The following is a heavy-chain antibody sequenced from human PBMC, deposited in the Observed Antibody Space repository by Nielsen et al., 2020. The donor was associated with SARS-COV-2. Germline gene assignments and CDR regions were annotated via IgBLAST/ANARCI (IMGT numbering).Heavy chain of an antibody. CDR3: ARLYSSGWWNYYYYYGMDV. D-gene: IGHD6-19*01. J-gene: IGHJ6*02. V-gene: IGHV4-39*01. Sequence: LETLSLTCTVSGGSISSSSYYWGWIRQPPGKGLEWIGSIYYSGSTYYNPSLKSRVTISVDTSKNQFSLKLSSVTAADTAVYYCARLYSSGWWNYYYYYGMDVWGQGTTVTVSS. CDR1: GGSISSSSYY. CDR2: IYYSGST.